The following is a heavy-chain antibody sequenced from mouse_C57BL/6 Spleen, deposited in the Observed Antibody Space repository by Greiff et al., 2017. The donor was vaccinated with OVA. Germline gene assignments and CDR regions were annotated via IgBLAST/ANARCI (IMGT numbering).Heavy chain of an antibody. J-gene: IGHJ4*01. Sequence: VQLQESGPGLVAPSQSLSITCTVSGFSLTSYGVHWVRQPPGKGLEWLVVIWSDGSTTYNSALKSRLSISKDNSKSQVFLKMNSLQTDDTAMYYCARHAGNGYYYAMDYWGQGTSVTVSS. V-gene: IGHV2-6-1*01. D-gene: IGHD2-1*01. CDR2: IWSDGST. CDR3: ARHAGNGYYYAMDY. CDR1: GFSLTSYG.